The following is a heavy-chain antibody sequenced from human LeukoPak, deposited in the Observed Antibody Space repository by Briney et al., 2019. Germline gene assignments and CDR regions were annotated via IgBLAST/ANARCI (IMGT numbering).Heavy chain of an antibody. J-gene: IGHJ4*02. V-gene: IGHV3-23*01. CDR1: GITLSNYG. D-gene: IGHD3-22*01. CDR3: AKRGVVIRVILVGFHKEAYYFDS. Sequence: GGSLRLSCAVSGITLSNYGMSGVRQAPGKGLEWVAGISDSGGSTNYADSVKGRFTISRDNPKNTLYLQMNSLRAEDTAVYFCAKRGVVIRVILVGFHKEAYYFDSWGQGALVTVSS. CDR2: ISDSGGST.